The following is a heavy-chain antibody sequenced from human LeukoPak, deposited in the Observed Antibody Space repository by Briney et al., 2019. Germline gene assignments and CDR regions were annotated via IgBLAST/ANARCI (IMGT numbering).Heavy chain of an antibody. J-gene: IGHJ4*02. CDR1: GLTFRSYA. V-gene: IGHV3-23*01. D-gene: IGHD3-10*01. CDR2: ISNSGNST. Sequence: GGSLRLSCADSGLTFRSYAMSWVRQAPGKGLEWVSTISNSGNSTYYADSVKGRFTISRDNSKNTLYLQMNSLRAEDTAVYYCAAGRPWLPVDYWGQGTLDTVSS. CDR3: AAGRPWLPVDY.